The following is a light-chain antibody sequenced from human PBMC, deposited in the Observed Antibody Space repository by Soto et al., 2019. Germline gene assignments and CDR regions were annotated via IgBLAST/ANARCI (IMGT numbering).Light chain of an antibody. V-gene: IGKV1-5*01. J-gene: IGKJ1*01. CDR3: QQYNTYSSWT. CDR2: NIS. Sequence: DIQMTQSPSALSVSVGDRVTITCRASQSIGKYLGWYQQKPGKAPNLLIYNISILESGVPSRFSGSGSGTEFTLTISSLQADDFGTYYCQQYNTYSSWTFGQGTKVEI. CDR1: QSIGKY.